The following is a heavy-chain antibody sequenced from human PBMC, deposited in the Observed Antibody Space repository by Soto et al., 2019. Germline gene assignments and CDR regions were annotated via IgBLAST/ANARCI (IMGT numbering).Heavy chain of an antibody. CDR1: GYTFTTYY. Sequence: ASVKVSFKASGYTFTTYYLHWLRQAPGQGLEWMGIINPSGGSTNYAQRFQGRVTMTSDTSTSTVYMELSSLRADDTAVYYCARVVVPTTATTSNWFDPWGQGTLVTVS. CDR3: ARVVVPTTATTSNWFDP. CDR2: INPSGGST. D-gene: IGHD4-17*01. V-gene: IGHV1-46*01. J-gene: IGHJ5*02.